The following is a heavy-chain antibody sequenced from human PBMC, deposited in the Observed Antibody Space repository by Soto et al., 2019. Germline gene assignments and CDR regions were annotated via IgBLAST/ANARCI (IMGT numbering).Heavy chain of an antibody. J-gene: IGHJ4*02. Sequence: GASVKVSCKASGYTFTSYGISWVRQAPGQGLEWMGWISAYNGNTNYAQKLQGRVTMTTDTSTSTAYMELRSLRSDDTAVYYCARERWGRLGRSPGDYWGQGTLVTVPQ. V-gene: IGHV1-18*01. CDR2: ISAYNGNT. CDR3: ARERWGRLGRSPGDY. D-gene: IGHD1-26*01. CDR1: GYTFTSYG.